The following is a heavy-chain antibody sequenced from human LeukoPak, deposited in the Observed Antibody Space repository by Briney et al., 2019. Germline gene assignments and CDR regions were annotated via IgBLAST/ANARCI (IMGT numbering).Heavy chain of an antibody. CDR1: GGSFSGYY. D-gene: IGHD3-22*01. V-gene: IGHV4-34*01. CDR2: INHSGST. CDR3: ARGNAYYYDSSGYLHFDY. Sequence: PSETLSLTCAVYGGSFSGYYWSWIRQPPGKGLEWIGEINHSGSTNYNPSLKSRVTISVDTSKNQFSLKLSSVIAADTAVYYCARGNAYYYDSSGYLHFDYWGQGTLVTVSS. J-gene: IGHJ4*02.